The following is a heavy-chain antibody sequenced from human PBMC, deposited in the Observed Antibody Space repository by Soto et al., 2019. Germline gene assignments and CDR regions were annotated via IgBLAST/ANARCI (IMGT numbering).Heavy chain of an antibody. CDR1: GFTFSSYA. CDR3: ARDISRFGEFVFDY. J-gene: IGHJ4*02. CDR2: ISYDGSNK. V-gene: IGHV3-30-3*01. Sequence: PGGSLRLSCAASGFTFSSYAMHWVRQAPGKGLEWVAVISYDGSNKYYADSVKGRFTISRDNSKNTLYLQMNSLRAEDTAVYYCARDISRFGEFVFDYWGQGTLVTVSS. D-gene: IGHD3-10*01.